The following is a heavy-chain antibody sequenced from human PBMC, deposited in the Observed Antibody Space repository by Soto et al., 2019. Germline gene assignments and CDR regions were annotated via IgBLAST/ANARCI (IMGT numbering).Heavy chain of an antibody. Sequence: PGESLKISCNGSGYRFNKYWVVWVRQMPGKGLEWMGSIYLGDYDTRYSPSFQGQVTISADESINTAYLQWTSLKASDTAMYYCERASGSDGMDVWGQGTTVTVSS. CDR1: GYRFNKYW. V-gene: IGHV5-51*01. CDR2: IYLGDYDT. J-gene: IGHJ6*02. CDR3: ERASGSDGMDV.